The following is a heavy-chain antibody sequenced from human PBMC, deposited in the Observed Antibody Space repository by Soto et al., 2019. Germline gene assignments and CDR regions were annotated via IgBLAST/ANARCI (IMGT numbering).Heavy chain of an antibody. CDR2: IYYSGST. D-gene: IGHD3-22*01. CDR1: GGSISSYY. CDR3: ARRLFYYDSSGYPNNNWFAP. J-gene: IGHJ5*02. Sequence: SETLSLTCTVSGGSISSYYWSWIRQPPGKGLEWIGYIYYSGSTNYNPSLKSRVTISVDTSKNQFSLKLSSVSAADTAVYYCARRLFYYDSSGYPNNNWFAPWGQGTLVTVSS. V-gene: IGHV4-59*08.